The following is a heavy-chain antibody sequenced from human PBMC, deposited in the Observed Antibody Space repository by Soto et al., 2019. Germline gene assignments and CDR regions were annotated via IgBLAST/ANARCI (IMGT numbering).Heavy chain of an antibody. Sequence: DVQLVESGGGLVQPGGSLRLSCAASGFTFSDHYMDWVRQAPGKGLEWVGRIRNKANSYTTEYAASVKGRFTIARDESKSSLYLQMISLITEDTAVYYCARVSGRYAFDYWGQGTLVTVSS. J-gene: IGHJ4*02. CDR3: ARVSGRYAFDY. D-gene: IGHD3-16*01. V-gene: IGHV3-72*01. CDR1: GFTFSDHY. CDR2: IRNKANSYTT.